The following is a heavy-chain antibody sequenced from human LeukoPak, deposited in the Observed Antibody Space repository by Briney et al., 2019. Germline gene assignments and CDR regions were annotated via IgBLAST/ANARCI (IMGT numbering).Heavy chain of an antibody. D-gene: IGHD3-10*01. J-gene: IGHJ6*02. CDR2: IWYDGSNK. Sequence: PGGSLRLSCAASGLTFSSYGMHWVRQAPGKGLEWVAVIWYDGSNKYYADSVKGRFTISRDNSKNTLYLQMNSLRAEDTAVYYCARDGTYGSGSPNYYYYGMDVWGQGTTVTVSS. CDR1: GLTFSSYG. CDR3: ARDGTYGSGSPNYYYYGMDV. V-gene: IGHV3-33*01.